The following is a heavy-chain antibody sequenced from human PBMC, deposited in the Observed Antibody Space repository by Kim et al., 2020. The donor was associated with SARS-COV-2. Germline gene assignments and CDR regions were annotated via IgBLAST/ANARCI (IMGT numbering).Heavy chain of an antibody. D-gene: IGHD5-18*01. CDR2: IYYSGST. CDR3: VRAPSILWLREYYFDY. J-gene: IGHJ4*02. Sequence: SETLSLTCTVSGGSISSGGYYWSWIRQHPGKGLEWIGYIYYSGSTYYNPSLKSRVTISVDTSKNQFSLKLSSVTAADTAVYYCVRAPSILWLREYYFDYWGQGTLVTVSS. CDR1: GGSISSGGYY. V-gene: IGHV4-31*03.